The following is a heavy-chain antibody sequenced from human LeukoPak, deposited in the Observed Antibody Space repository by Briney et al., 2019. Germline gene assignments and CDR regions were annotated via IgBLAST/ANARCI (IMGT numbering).Heavy chain of an antibody. Sequence: ASVKVSCKASGYTFTSHSLNWVRQAPGQGLEWMGWINVYTGDTKNAQKFQGRVTMTRDTSISTAYMELSRLRSDDTAVYYCASTITMIVVVPTDTFDIWGQGTMVTVSS. CDR2: INVYTGDT. CDR1: GYTFTSHS. J-gene: IGHJ3*02. D-gene: IGHD3-22*01. V-gene: IGHV1-2*02. CDR3: ASTITMIVVVPTDTFDI.